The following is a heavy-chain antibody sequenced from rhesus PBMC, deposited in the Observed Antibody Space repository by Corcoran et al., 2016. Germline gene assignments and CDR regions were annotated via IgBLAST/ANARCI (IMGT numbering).Heavy chain of an antibody. CDR1: GYSIISGYG. J-gene: IGHJ4*01. CDR2: IPYSGST. CDR3: ARDTLYYYSGSPIDY. V-gene: IGHV4-122*02. Sequence: QLQLQESGPGLGKPSETLSLTCAVSGYSIISGYGWSWFRQPPGKGREWIGYIPYSGSTRYNPSLKRGVTISRDTSKNQFSLKLSSVTAADTAVYYCARDTLYYYSGSPIDYWGQGVLVTVSS. D-gene: IGHD3-16*01.